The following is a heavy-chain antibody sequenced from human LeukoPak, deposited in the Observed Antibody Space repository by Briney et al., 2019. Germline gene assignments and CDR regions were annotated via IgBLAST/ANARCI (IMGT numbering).Heavy chain of an antibody. CDR1: GFTFSSYG. J-gene: IGHJ4*02. CDR3: AKDYARLVIPDY. D-gene: IGHD3-9*01. CDR2: ISYDGSNK. V-gene: IGHV3-30*18. Sequence: GGSLRLSCVASGFTFSSYGMHWVRQAPGKGLEWVAVISYDGSNKYYADSVKGRFTISRDNSKNTLYLQMNSLRAEDTAVYYCAKDYARLVIPDYWGQGTLVTVSS.